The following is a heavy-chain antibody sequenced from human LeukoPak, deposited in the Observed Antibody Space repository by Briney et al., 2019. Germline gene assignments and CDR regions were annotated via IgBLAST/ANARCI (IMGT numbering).Heavy chain of an antibody. J-gene: IGHJ4*02. CDR3: AIDKIVGATGY. V-gene: IGHV1-46*01. CDR2: INPSGGST. Sequence: ASVNVSCKASGYTFTSYYMHWVRQAPGQGLEWMGIINPSGGSTSYAQKFQGRVTMTRDTSTSTVYMELSSLRSEDTAVYYCAIDKIVGATGYWGQGTLVTVSS. CDR1: GYTFTSYY. D-gene: IGHD1-26*01.